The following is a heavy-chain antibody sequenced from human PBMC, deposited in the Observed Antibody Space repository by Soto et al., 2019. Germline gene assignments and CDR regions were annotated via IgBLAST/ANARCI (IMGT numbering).Heavy chain of an antibody. V-gene: IGHV3-21*01. Sequence: EVQLVESGGGLVKPGGSLRLSCAASGFTFSTYSMNWVRQAPGKGLEWVSSISSSSSYKYYADSVKGRFTISRDNANNSLYLQMTSLRAEDTAVYYCAIVAYSGFDCYRPPGYWGQGTLVTVSS. CDR2: ISSSSSYK. D-gene: IGHD2-21*02. J-gene: IGHJ4*02. CDR3: AIVAYSGFDCYRPPGY. CDR1: GFTFSTYS.